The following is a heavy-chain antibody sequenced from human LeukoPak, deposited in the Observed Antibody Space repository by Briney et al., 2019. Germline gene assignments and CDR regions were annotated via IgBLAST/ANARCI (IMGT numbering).Heavy chain of an antibody. CDR3: AKRSAAGTVGYFDY. Sequence: GGSLRLSCAASGFTFDDYAMHWVRQAPGKGLEWVSGISWNSGTIYYADSVKGRFTISRDDAKNSLYLQMNSLRPEDTALYYCAKRSAAGTVGYFDYWGQGTLVTVSS. CDR2: ISWNSGTI. J-gene: IGHJ4*02. CDR1: GFTFDDYA. D-gene: IGHD6-13*01. V-gene: IGHV3-9*01.